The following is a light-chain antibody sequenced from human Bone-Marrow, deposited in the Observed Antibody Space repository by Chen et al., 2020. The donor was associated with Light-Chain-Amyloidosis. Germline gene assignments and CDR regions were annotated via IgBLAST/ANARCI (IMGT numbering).Light chain of an antibody. J-gene: IGLJ2*01. Sequence: SYVLTQPPSVSVAPGKTARITCSGDDLPTKYAYWYQQKPGQAPVLVIHRDTERPSGISERFSGSSSGTTATLTISGVQAEDEADYHCQSADSSGTYEVIFGGGTKLTV. V-gene: IGLV3-25*03. CDR1: DLPTKY. CDR2: RDT. CDR3: QSADSSGTYEVI.